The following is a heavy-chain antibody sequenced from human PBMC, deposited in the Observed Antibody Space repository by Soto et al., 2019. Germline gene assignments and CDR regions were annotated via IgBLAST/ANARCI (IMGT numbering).Heavy chain of an antibody. CDR3: ATSALRYFDWAFDY. J-gene: IGHJ4*02. V-gene: IGHV3-23*01. CDR1: GFTFSSYA. Sequence: EVQLLESGGGLVQPGGSLRLSCAASGFTFSSYAMSWVRQAPGKGLEWVSAISGSGGSTYYADSVKGRFTISRDNSKNTLYMKMNSLRAEDTAVYYCATSALRYFDWAFDYWGQGTLVTVSS. CDR2: ISGSGGST. D-gene: IGHD3-9*01.